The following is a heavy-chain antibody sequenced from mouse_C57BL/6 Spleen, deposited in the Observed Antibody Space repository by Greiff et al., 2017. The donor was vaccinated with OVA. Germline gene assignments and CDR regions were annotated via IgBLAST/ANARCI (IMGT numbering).Heavy chain of an antibody. CDR1: GYTFTDYY. CDR3: ARDYSNYFDY. D-gene: IGHD2-5*01. CDR2: INPYNGGT. V-gene: IGHV1-19*01. Sequence: EVKLQQSGPVLVKPGASVKMSCKASGYTFTDYYMNWVKQSHGKSLEWIGVINPYNGGTSYNQKFKGKATLTVDKSSSTAYMELNSLTSEDSAVYYCARDYSNYFDYWGQGTTLTVSS. J-gene: IGHJ2*01.